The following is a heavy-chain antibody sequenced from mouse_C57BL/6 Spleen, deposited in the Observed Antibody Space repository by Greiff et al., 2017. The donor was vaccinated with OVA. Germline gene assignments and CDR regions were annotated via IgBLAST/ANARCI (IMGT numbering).Heavy chain of an antibody. D-gene: IGHD1-1*01. CDR3: ARWIIITTRGYFDY. J-gene: IGHJ2*01. CDR2: IDPSDSYT. Sequence: VQLQQPGAELVMPGASVKLSCKASGYTFTSYWMHWVKQRPGQGLEWIGEIDPSDSYTNYNQKFKGKSTLTVDKSSSTAYMQLSSLTSEDSAVYYGARWIIITTRGYFDYWGQGTTLTVSS. CDR1: GYTFTSYW. V-gene: IGHV1-69*01.